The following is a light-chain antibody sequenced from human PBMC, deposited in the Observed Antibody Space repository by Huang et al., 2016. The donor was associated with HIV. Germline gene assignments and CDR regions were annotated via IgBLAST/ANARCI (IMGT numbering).Light chain of an antibody. CDR2: DAS. V-gene: IGKV3-20*01. CDR3: HHYGATQWA. CDR1: QRLNRGF. Sequence: EIVLTQSPGTLSLSPGERAILSCGASQRLNRGFLAWYRQRPGQDPQLLIYDASSRASYVADRVVGRGSGTDFTLTINGLDPGDFGVFFCHHYGATQWAFGQGTRVEVK. J-gene: IGKJ1*01.